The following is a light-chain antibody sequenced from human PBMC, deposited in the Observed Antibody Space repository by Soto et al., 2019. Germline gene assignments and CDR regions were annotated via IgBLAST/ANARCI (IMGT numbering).Light chain of an antibody. J-gene: IGLJ3*02. CDR2: TNN. CDR3: AAWDGALNGVV. V-gene: IGLV1-44*01. CDR1: TSNIGSNT. Sequence: QSVLTRPPSASGTPGQTVTISCSGSTSNIGSNTVNWYHQVPGTAPKLLIYTNNLRPSGVPDRFSASVSGTSASLAISHLQSEDEGDFYCAAWDGALNGVVFGGGTKLTVL.